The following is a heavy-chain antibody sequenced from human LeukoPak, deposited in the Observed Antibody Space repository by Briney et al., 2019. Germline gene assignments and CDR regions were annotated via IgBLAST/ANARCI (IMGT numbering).Heavy chain of an antibody. CDR2: IYYSGST. CDR1: GGSISSSSYY. CDR3: ARDPTYYDILTGYSPSYFDY. J-gene: IGHJ4*02. V-gene: IGHV4-39*07. D-gene: IGHD3-9*01. Sequence: PSETLSLTCTVSGGSISSSSYYWGWIRQPPGKGLEWIGSIYYSGSTYYNPSLKSRVTISVDTSKNQFSLKLSSVTAADTAVYYCARDPTYYDILTGYSPSYFDYWGQGTLVTVSS.